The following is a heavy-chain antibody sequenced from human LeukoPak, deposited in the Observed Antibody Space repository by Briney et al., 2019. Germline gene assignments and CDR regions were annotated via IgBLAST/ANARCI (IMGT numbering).Heavy chain of an antibody. J-gene: IGHJ3*02. V-gene: IGHV3-23*01. CDR3: ARDPNGDYIGAFDM. CDR1: GFNFRSYA. CDR2: ISGSGT. Sequence: SGGFLRLSGATSGFNFRSYAMIWVRQAPERGLQWVSGISGSGTYYADFAKGRFTISRDNSKNTLYLQMNSLRAEDTATYYCARDPNGDYIGAFDMWGQGTMVTVSS. D-gene: IGHD4-17*01.